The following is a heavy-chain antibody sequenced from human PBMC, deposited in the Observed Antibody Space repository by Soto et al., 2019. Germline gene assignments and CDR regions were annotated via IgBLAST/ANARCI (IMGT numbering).Heavy chain of an antibody. Sequence: GGSLRLSCAASGFTFSSYWMSWVRQAPGKGLEWVANIKQDGSEKYYVDSVKGRFTISRDNAKNSLYLQMNSLRAEDTAVYYCARDAAPNWNYDSGYFDYWGQGTLVTVSS. J-gene: IGHJ4*02. D-gene: IGHD1-7*01. CDR1: GFTFSSYW. CDR3: ARDAAPNWNYDSGYFDY. V-gene: IGHV3-7*01. CDR2: IKQDGSEK.